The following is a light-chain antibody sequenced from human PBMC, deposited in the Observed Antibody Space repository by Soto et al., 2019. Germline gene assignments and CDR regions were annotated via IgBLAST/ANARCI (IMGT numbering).Light chain of an antibody. CDR1: SSDVGTYTY. Sequence: QSALTQPASVSGSPGQSITISCTGTSSDVGTYTYVSWYQQHPGKAPTLMIYEVNNRPSGVSNRFSGSTSDNTASLTISGLQAEDEADYYCSSYRGSSTLYVFGTGTKVNVL. V-gene: IGLV2-14*01. J-gene: IGLJ1*01. CDR2: EVN. CDR3: SSYRGSSTLYV.